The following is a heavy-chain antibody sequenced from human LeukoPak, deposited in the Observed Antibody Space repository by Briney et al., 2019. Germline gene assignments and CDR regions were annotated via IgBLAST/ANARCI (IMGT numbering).Heavy chain of an antibody. V-gene: IGHV3-7*01. D-gene: IGHD2-2*01. CDR3: ATRRCSIAACRASSYRCFDF. Sequence: GGSLRLSCTASGFTFSSNWMTWVRQAPGKGLEWVANINEDGGGKYYVESVKGRFTISRDNARNSVHLELSNLRAEDTAVYYCATRRCSIAACRASSYRCFDFWGKGTTVIVSS. CDR1: GFTFSSNW. J-gene: IGHJ6*04. CDR2: INEDGGGK.